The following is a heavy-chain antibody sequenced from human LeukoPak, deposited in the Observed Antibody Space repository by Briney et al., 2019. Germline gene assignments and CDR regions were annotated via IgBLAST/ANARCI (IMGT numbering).Heavy chain of an antibody. CDR1: GFTFSSYS. CDR2: ISSGGGAI. CDR3: ARRYCSSTSGQFYY. J-gene: IGHJ4*02. V-gene: IGHV3-48*01. D-gene: IGHD2-2*01. Sequence: GGSLRLSCAASGFTFSSYSMNWVRQAPGEGLEWVSYISSGGGAIYYADSVKGRFTIARDNAKNSLYLQMNSLRAEDTAVYYCARRYCSSTSGQFYYWGQGTLVTVSS.